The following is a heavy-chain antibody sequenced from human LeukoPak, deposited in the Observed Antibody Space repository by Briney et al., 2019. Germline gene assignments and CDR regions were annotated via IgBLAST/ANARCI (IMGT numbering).Heavy chain of an antibody. CDR3: AKDQSKIRSPGKNWFDP. CDR2: ISGSGGST. V-gene: IGHV3-23*01. J-gene: IGHJ5*02. Sequence: GSLRLSCAASGFTFSSYAMRWVRQARGKGLEWVSAISGSGGSTYYADSVKGRFTISRDNSKNTLYLQMNSLRAEDTGVYYCAKDQSKIRSPGKNWFDPWGQGTLVTVSS. CDR1: GFTFSSYA. D-gene: IGHD3-3*02.